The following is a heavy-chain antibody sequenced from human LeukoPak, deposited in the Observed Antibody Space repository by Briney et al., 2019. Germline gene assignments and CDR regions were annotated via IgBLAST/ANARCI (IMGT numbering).Heavy chain of an antibody. D-gene: IGHD3-22*01. CDR3: ARGTYYYDSSAPFDP. Sequence: SVKVSCKASGGTFSSYAISWVRQAPGQGLEWMGGIIPIFGTANYAQKFQGRVTITTDESTSTAYMELSSLRSEDTAVYYCARGTYYYDSSAPFDPWGQGTLVTVSS. V-gene: IGHV1-69*05. J-gene: IGHJ5*02. CDR2: IIPIFGTA. CDR1: GGTFSSYA.